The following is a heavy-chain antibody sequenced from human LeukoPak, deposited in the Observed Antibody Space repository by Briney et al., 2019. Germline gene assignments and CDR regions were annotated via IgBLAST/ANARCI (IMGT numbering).Heavy chain of an antibody. V-gene: IGHV3-7*01. D-gene: IGHD3-16*01. Sequence: PGGSLRLSCVASGFSVSDYWMTWVRQAPGKGVEGVGNIKQDGSEKTYVDSVKGRFTISRDNAKNSLYLQMNSLRVEDTAMYYCVRDGGTDWYDPWGQGTLVTVFS. CDR3: VRDGGTDWYDP. CDR1: GFSVSDYW. CDR2: IKQDGSEK. J-gene: IGHJ5*02.